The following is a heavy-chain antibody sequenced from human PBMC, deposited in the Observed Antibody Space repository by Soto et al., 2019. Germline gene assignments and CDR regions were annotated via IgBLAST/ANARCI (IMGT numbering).Heavy chain of an antibody. CDR1: GFTFSSYW. V-gene: IGHV3-7*01. CDR3: ARDLITMVRGAPSISFDY. J-gene: IGHJ4*02. D-gene: IGHD3-10*01. CDR2: IKQDGSEK. Sequence: EVQLVESGGGLVQPGGSLRLSCAASGFTFSSYWMSWVRQAPGKGLEWVANIKQDGSEKYYVDSVKGRLTSSRDNAKNSLYLQMNSLRAEDTAVYYCARDLITMVRGAPSISFDYWGQGTLVTVSS.